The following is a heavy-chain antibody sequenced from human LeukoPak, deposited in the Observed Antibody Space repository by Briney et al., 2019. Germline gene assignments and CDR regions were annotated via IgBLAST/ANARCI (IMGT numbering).Heavy chain of an antibody. Sequence: ASVKVSCKVSGYTLTELSMHWVRQAPGKGLEWMGGFDPEDGETIYAQKFQGRVTMTEDTSTDTAYMELSSLRAEDTAVYYCAKTHLDDYGGNSGYYYYYMDVWGKGTTVTISS. CDR1: GYTLTELS. D-gene: IGHD4-23*01. CDR3: AKTHLDDYGGNSGYYYYYMDV. J-gene: IGHJ6*03. V-gene: IGHV1-24*01. CDR2: FDPEDGET.